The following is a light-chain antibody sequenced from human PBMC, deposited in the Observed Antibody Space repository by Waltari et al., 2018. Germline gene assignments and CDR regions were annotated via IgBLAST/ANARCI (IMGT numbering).Light chain of an antibody. CDR2: VNSDGSH. Sequence: QLVLTQSPSASASLGASVKLTCTLSRGHSSNVIAWHQQQPETGPRYLMKVNSDGSHSKGDEIPDRFSGSSSGAERYLTISSLQSEDEADYYCQTGGHGTWVFGGGTKLTVL. V-gene: IGLV4-69*01. J-gene: IGLJ3*02. CDR3: QTGGHGTWV. CDR1: RGHSSNV.